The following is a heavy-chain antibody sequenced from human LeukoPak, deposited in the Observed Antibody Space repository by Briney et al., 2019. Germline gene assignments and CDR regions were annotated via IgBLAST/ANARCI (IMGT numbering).Heavy chain of an antibody. CDR2: ISGSSGST. Sequence: GGSLRLSCAASGFTFSSYAMSWVRQAPGKGLEWVSAISGSSGSTYYADSVKGRFTISRDNSKNTLYLQMNSLRAEDTAVYYCAKGAVEMATILASWFDPWGQGTLVTVSS. V-gene: IGHV3-23*01. CDR1: GFTFSSYA. D-gene: IGHD5-24*01. J-gene: IGHJ5*02. CDR3: AKGAVEMATILASWFDP.